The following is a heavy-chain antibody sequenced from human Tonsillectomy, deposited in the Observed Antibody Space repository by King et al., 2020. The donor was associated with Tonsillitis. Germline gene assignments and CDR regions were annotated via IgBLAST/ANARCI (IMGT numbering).Heavy chain of an antibody. J-gene: IGHJ2*01. D-gene: IGHD6-19*01. V-gene: IGHV4-39*01. CDR3: ARQLYSSGWSLGYFDL. CDR1: GGSISSSSYY. CDR2: IYYSGST. Sequence: QLQESGPGLVKPSETLSLTCTVSGGSISSSSYYWGWIRQPPGKGLEWVGGIYYSGSTYYNPSLKSRVTISVETSKNQFSLKLSSVTAADTAVYYCARQLYSSGWSLGYFDLWGRGTLVTVSS.